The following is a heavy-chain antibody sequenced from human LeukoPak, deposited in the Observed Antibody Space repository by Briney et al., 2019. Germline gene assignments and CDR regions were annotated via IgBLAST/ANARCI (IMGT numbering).Heavy chain of an antibody. CDR3: ARYHIVGASDDAFDI. J-gene: IGHJ3*02. D-gene: IGHD1-26*01. CDR1: GFTFSSYS. Sequence: PGGSLRLSCAASGFTFSSYSMNWVRQAPGKGLEWVSAISGDSRYIYYADSVRGRFTISRDNAENSLYLQMNSLRVEDTAVYYCARYHIVGASDDAFDIWGQGTMVTVSS. V-gene: IGHV3-21*01. CDR2: ISGDSRYI.